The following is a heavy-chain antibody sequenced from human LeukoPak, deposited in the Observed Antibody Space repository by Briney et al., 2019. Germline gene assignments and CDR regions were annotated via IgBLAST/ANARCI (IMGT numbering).Heavy chain of an antibody. CDR1: GFTFSSYS. D-gene: IGHD5-18*01. CDR3: VLVRIQLWIPRYYFDY. CDR2: ISSSSSYI. J-gene: IGHJ4*02. V-gene: IGHV3-21*01. Sequence: GGSLRLSCAASGFTFSSYSMNWVRQAPGKGLEWVSSISSSSSYIYYADSVKGRFTISRDNAKNSPYLQMNSLRAEDTAVYYCVLVRIQLWIPRYYFDYWGQGTLVTVSS.